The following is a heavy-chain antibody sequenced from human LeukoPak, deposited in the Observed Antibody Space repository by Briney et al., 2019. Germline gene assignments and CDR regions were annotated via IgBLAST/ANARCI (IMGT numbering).Heavy chain of an antibody. CDR3: ATYPISVS. D-gene: IGHD3-3*02. CDR1: GFTFSSYA. CDR2: ISGSGGST. V-gene: IGHV3-23*01. Sequence: GSLRLSCAASGFTFSSYAMSWVRQAPGKGLEWVSAISGSGGSTHYADSVKGRFTISRDSSRNTVYLQMNNLRAEDTAIYYCATYPISVSWGQGTLVTVSS. J-gene: IGHJ5*02.